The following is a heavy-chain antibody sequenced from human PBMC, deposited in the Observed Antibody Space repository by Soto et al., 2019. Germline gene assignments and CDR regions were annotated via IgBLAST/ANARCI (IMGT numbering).Heavy chain of an antibody. D-gene: IGHD7-27*01. CDR1: GFTFSSYA. V-gene: IGHV3-30*04. J-gene: IGHJ4*02. CDR2: ISLDGRNE. CDR3: ARDPNTSGGQHWAFNYFDS. Sequence: QVQLVESGGGVVQPGRSVRLSCVASGFTFSSYAMHWVRQAPGKGLEWVAAISLDGRNENYAASVKGRFNISRDNSKNTMYLQMNKLRTEDTAVYYCARDPNTSGGQHWAFNYFDSWGQGTLVTVSS.